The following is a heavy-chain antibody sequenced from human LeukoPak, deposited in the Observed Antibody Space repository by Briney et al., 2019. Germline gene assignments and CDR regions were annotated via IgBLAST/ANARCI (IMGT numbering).Heavy chain of an antibody. CDR3: ARETTVTTLMDV. J-gene: IGHJ6*04. CDR1: GGSISSGGYY. D-gene: IGHD4-17*01. CDR2: IYYSGST. V-gene: IGHV4-31*03. Sequence: PSQTLSLTCTVSGGSISSGGYYWSWIRQHPGKGLEWIGYIYYSGSTNYNPSLKSRVTISVDTSKNQFSLKLSSVTAADTAVYYCARETTVTTLMDVWGKGTTVTVSS.